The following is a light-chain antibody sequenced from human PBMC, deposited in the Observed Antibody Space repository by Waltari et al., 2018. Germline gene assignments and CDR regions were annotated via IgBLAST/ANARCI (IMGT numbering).Light chain of an antibody. Sequence: QSALTQPASVSGSPGQSITISCTGTSSDVGGYNSVSWYQQRPGKAPKLMIYDVTNRPSGVSNRFSGSKSGNTASLTISGLQAEDEADYYCCSYTSSSTLNYVFGTGTKVTVL. V-gene: IGLV2-14*01. CDR1: SSDVGGYNS. CDR2: DVT. CDR3: CSYTSSSTLNYV. J-gene: IGLJ1*01.